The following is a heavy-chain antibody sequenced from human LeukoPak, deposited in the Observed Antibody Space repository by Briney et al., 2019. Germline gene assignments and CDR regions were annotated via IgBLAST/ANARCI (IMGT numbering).Heavy chain of an antibody. V-gene: IGHV1-8*03. CDR2: MNPNSGNT. CDR1: GGTFSSSYA. D-gene: IGHD7-27*01. CDR3: ARGSKLTGPGSWKDNWFDP. J-gene: IGHJ5*02. Sequence: VASVKVSCKASGGTFSSSYAISWVRQAPGQGLEWMGWMNPNSGNTGYAQKLQGRVTITRNTSISTAYMELSSLRSEDTAVYYCARGSKLTGPGSWKDNWFDPWGQGTLVTVSS.